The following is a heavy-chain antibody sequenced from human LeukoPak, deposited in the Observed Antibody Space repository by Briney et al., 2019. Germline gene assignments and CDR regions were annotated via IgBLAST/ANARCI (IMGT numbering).Heavy chain of an antibody. CDR2: VIPIFGIR. Sequence: ASVKVSCKASEGTFTNYTISWVRQAPGQGVEWMGRVIPIFGIRNYVQKFQGRVTIPPDKSTGTAYMELSRLRSDDTAVYYCAAGYADCERYWGQGTLVTVSS. D-gene: IGHD2-21*02. CDR1: EGTFTNYT. J-gene: IGHJ4*02. V-gene: IGHV1-69*02. CDR3: AAGYADCERY.